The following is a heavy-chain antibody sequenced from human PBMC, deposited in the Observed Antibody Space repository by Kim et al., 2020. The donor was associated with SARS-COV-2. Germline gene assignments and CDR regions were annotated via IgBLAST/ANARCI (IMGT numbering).Heavy chain of an antibody. V-gene: IGHV3-48*03. CDR2: K. CDR3: ARGPNYSPFDY. Sequence: KYYEDAVRGRFNIPRDHDKNSLYLQMNSLGAEDTAVYYCARGPNYSPFDYWGQGTLVTVSS. D-gene: IGHD4-4*01. J-gene: IGHJ4*02.